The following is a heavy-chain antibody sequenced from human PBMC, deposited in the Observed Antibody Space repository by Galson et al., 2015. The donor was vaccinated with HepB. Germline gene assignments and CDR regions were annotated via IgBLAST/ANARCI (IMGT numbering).Heavy chain of an antibody. V-gene: IGHV3-23*01. CDR2: ISGSGDNT. J-gene: IGHJ6*03. D-gene: IGHD3-3*01. CDR3: TKSLYHVFSDMDV. Sequence: SLRLSCAASGFTSSTYAMGWVRQAPGKGLDWVSDISGSGDNTYYADSVRGRFAISRDNSKNTVYLQMNSLRAEDTALYYCTKSLYHVFSDMDVCGKGTTVTVSS. CDR1: GFTSSTYA.